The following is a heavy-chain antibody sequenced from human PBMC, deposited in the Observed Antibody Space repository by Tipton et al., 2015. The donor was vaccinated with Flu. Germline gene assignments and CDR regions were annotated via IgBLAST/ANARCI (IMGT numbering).Heavy chain of an antibody. CDR3: AKYSTMIVGASYDAFDI. J-gene: IGHJ3*02. CDR1: GGSISSYY. Sequence: LRLSCTVSGGSISSYYWSWIRQPAGKGLEWIGRIYTSGSTNYNPSLKSRVTISVDTSKNQFSLKLSSVTAADTAVYYCAKYSTMIVGASYDAFDIWGQGTMVTVSS. V-gene: IGHV4-4*07. D-gene: IGHD1-26*01. CDR2: IYTSGST.